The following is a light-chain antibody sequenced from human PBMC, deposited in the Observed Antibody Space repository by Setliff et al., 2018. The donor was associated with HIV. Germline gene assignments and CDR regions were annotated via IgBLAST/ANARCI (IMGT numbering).Light chain of an antibody. CDR2: EVT. CDR1: NSDVGGWNY. CDR3: SSYRSGSAPLI. Sequence: ALTQPASMSGSPGQSITISCTGTNSDVGGWNYVSWYQQHPGKVPKLIIYEVTRRPSGVSDRFSASKSGNTASLTISGLRAEDEADYYCSSYRSGSAPLIFAAGTKVTVL. V-gene: IGLV2-14*01. J-gene: IGLJ1*01.